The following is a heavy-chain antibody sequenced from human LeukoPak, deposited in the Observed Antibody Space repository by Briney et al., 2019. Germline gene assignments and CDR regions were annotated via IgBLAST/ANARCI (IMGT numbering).Heavy chain of an antibody. CDR1: GYTFTSYD. CDR3: AKGAMVRGVIIWITDY. V-gene: IGHV1-8*01. J-gene: IGHJ4*02. D-gene: IGHD3-10*01. CDR2: LNPNSGNT. Sequence: GASVKISCKASGYTFTSYDVHWVRQATGQGLEWMGWLNPNSGNTGYSQKFQGRVTMTRNTSITTAYMELSSLRSEDTAVYYCAKGAMVRGVIIWITDYWGQGTLVTVSS.